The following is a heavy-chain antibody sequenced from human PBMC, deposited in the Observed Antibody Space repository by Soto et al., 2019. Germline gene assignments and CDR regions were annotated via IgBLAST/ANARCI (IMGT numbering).Heavy chain of an antibody. CDR2: ISSSSTHI. D-gene: IGHD2-21*02. J-gene: IGHJ6*01. CDR3: LREIGLSSSYGMDV. Sequence: EMQLVESGGGLVKPGGSLRLSCAASGFTLSSYSMNWDRQASGKGLEWLASISSSSTHIYYADSVKGRFTISRDNARNSLYLQMNSLRAEDTAVYYCLREIGLSSSYGMDVWGQGTTVIVSS. V-gene: IGHV3-21*01. CDR1: GFTLSSYS.